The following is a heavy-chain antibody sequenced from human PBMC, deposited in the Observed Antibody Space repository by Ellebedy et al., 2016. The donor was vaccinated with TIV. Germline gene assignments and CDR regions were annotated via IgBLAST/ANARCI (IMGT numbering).Heavy chain of an antibody. V-gene: IGHV3-23*01. Sequence: GESLKISCAASGFTFSSYAMSWVRQAPGKGLEWVSAISGSGGSTYYADSVKGRFTISRDNSKNTLYLQMNSLRAEDTAVYYCAKDRGYSSSFRGFDYWGQGTLVTVSS. J-gene: IGHJ4*02. CDR1: GFTFSSYA. CDR2: ISGSGGST. CDR3: AKDRGYSSSFRGFDY. D-gene: IGHD6-6*01.